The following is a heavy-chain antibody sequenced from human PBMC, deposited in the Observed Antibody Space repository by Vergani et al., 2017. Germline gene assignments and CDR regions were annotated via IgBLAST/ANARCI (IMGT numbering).Heavy chain of an antibody. Sequence: QVQLQESGPGLVKPSQTLSLTCSVSGGSIRSGGYQWNWIRQHPGKGLEWIGNIYNSGTTYHNPSLKSRVNISIDTSKNQFSLSLSSVTAADTAVYYCARFLTGTTIYYYYGMDVWGQGTLVTVSS. J-gene: IGHJ6*02. CDR2: IYNSGTT. D-gene: IGHD1-20*01. V-gene: IGHV4-31*03. CDR3: ARFLTGTTIYYYYGMDV. CDR1: GGSIRSGGYQ.